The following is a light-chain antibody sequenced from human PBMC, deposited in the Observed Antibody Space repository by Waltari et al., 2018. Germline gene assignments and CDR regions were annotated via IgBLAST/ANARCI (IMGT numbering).Light chain of an antibody. CDR1: SSNIGSNS. V-gene: IGLV1-44*01. J-gene: IGLJ1*01. CDR2: RNN. CDR3: ASWDDSLNGFYV. Sequence: QSVLTQPPSASGTPGQRVTISCSGSSSNIGSNSVTWYQQLPGTAPKILIYRNNERPSGVPDRFSGSKSGTSASLAISVLQSEDEADYYCASWDDSLNGFYVFGTGTNVAVL.